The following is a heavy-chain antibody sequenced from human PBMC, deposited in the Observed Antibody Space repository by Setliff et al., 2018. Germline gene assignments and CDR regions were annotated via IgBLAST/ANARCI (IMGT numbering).Heavy chain of an antibody. CDR1: GGTFSSYA. V-gene: IGHV1-69*10. J-gene: IGHJ2*01. Sequence: GASVKVSCKASGGTFSSYAISWVRQAPGQGLEWMGGIIPILGIANYAQKFRGRVTITADTSTSTAYMELRSLRSDDTAVYYCARNYYDSSGYPHFDLWGRGTLVTVSS. CDR3: ARNYYDSSGYPHFDL. D-gene: IGHD3-22*01. CDR2: IIPILGIA.